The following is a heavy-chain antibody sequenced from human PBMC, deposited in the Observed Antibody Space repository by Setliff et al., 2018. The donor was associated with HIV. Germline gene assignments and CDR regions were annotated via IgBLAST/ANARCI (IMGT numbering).Heavy chain of an antibody. V-gene: IGHV1-69*13. CDR2: IIPIFDRT. CDR3: ARDPFPSTNYYDSSAYPFAEYFHH. D-gene: IGHD3-22*01. CDR1: GYTFTAYY. J-gene: IGHJ1*01. Sequence: GASVKVSCKASGYTFTAYYLHWVRQAPGQGLEWMGGIIPIFDRTNYAQKFQGRVTITADESTSTAYMELSSLRSEDTAVYYCARDPFPSTNYYDSSAYPFAEYFHHWGQGTLVTVSS.